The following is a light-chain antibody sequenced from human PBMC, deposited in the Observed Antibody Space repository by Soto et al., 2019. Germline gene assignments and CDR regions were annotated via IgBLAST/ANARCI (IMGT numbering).Light chain of an antibody. J-gene: IGKJ5*01. CDR2: GAS. Sequence: EIVMTQSPATLSVSPGERDTLSCRASQSVSSNLAWYQQKPGQAPRLLIYGASTRATGIPARFSGSGSGTEFTLTISSLQSEDFAVYYCQQYNNWPPRITFRQGTRLEIK. V-gene: IGKV3-15*01. CDR3: QQYNNWPPRIT. CDR1: QSVSSN.